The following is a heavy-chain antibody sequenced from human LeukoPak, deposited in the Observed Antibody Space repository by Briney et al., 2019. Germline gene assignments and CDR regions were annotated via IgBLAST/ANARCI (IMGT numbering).Heavy chain of an antibody. CDR3: ARDLGYSSSALDI. J-gene: IGHJ3*02. CDR2: IYYSGST. D-gene: IGHD6-13*01. Sequence: SETLSLTCTVSGGSISSYYWSWIRQPPGKGLEWIGYIYYSGSTNYNPSLKSRVTISVDTSKNQFSLKLSSVTAADTAVYYCARDLGYSSSALDIWGQGTMVTVSS. V-gene: IGHV4-59*01. CDR1: GGSISSYY.